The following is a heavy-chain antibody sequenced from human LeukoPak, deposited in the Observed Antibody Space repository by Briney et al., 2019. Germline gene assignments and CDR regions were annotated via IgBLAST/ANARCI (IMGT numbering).Heavy chain of an antibody. D-gene: IGHD2-21*01. J-gene: IGHJ5*02. CDR3: AKNPGYSPNWFDP. V-gene: IGHV4-59*01. CDR1: GGSISSYY. Sequence: PSETLSLTCTVSGGSISSYYWSWIRQPPGKGLEWIGYIYYTGSTNYNPSLKSRVTISVDTSKKQFSLKLSSVTAADTAVYYCAKNPGYSPNWFDPWGQGTLVTVSS. CDR2: IYYTGST.